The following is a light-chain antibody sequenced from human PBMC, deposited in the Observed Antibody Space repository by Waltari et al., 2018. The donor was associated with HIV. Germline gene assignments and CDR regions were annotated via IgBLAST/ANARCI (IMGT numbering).Light chain of an antibody. CDR2: QDS. CDR1: NLGDKY. CDR3: QAWDSSAGV. J-gene: IGLJ2*01. V-gene: IGLV3-1*01. Sequence: SYELTQPPSVSVSPGPTASLTCSGDNLGDKYACWSQQKPGQSPVLVIYQDSKRPSGIPERFSGSNSGNTATLTISGTQAMDEADYYCQAWDSSAGVFGGGTKLTVL.